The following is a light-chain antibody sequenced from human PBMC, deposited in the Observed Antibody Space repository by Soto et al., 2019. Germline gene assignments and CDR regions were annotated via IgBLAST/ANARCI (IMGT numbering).Light chain of an antibody. CDR3: QQYSSYPLT. V-gene: IGKV1-5*03. J-gene: IGKJ5*01. CDR1: QSISNL. Sequence: DIQMTQSPSTLSASVGDRVTITCRASQSISNLLAWYQQKPGRAPTLLIYKASTLESGVPSSFSGSGSGTEFTLTISSLQPDDFATYYCQQYSSYPLTFGQGTRLEIK. CDR2: KAS.